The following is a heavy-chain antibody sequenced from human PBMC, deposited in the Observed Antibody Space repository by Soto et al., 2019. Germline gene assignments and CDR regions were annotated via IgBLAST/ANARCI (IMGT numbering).Heavy chain of an antibody. CDR3: ARGYYDILTGYYSPPLWFDP. J-gene: IGHJ5*02. V-gene: IGHV4-59*01. CDR2: IYYSGST. D-gene: IGHD3-9*01. Sequence: TSETLSLTCTVSGGSISSYYWSWIRQPPGKGLEWIGYIYYSGSTNYNPSLKSRVTISVDTSKNQFSLKLSSVTAADTAVYYCARGYYDILTGYYSPPLWFDPWGQGTLVTVSS. CDR1: GGSISSYY.